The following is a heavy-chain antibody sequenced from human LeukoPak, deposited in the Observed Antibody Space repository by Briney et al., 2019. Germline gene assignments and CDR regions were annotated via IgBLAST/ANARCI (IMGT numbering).Heavy chain of an antibody. D-gene: IGHD4-17*01. V-gene: IGHV4-34*01. Sequence: SETLSLTCAVYGGSFSGYYWSWIRQPPGKGLEWIGEINHSGSTNYNPSLKSRVTISVDTSKNQFSLKLSSVTAADTAVYYCARDRAPDYGDSDAFDIWGQGTMVTVSS. CDR3: ARDRAPDYGDSDAFDI. J-gene: IGHJ3*02. CDR2: INHSGST. CDR1: GGSFSGYY.